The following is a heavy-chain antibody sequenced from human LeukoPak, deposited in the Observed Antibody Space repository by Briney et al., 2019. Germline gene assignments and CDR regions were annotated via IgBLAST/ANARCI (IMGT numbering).Heavy chain of an antibody. Sequence: PSETLSLTCTVSGGSISSGGYYWSWIRQPPGKGLEWIGYIYHSGSTYYNPSLKSRVTISVDRSKIQFSLKLSSVTAADTAVYYCARVHDFWSGYYYYDYWGQGTLVTVSS. D-gene: IGHD3-3*01. CDR2: IYHSGST. J-gene: IGHJ4*02. CDR3: ARVHDFWSGYYYYDY. CDR1: GGSISSGGYY. V-gene: IGHV4-30-2*01.